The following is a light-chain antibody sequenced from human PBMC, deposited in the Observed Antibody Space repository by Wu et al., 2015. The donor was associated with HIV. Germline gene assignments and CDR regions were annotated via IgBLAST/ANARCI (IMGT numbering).Light chain of an antibody. Sequence: EIVLTQSPATLSLSPGERATLSCRASQSVSSYLAWYQQKPGQAPRLLIYDASNRATGIPARFSGSGSGTDFTLTISSLEPEDFAVYYCQQRSNWLRENSFGRGDQAGDQT. CDR3: QQRSNWLRENS. CDR1: QSVSSY. J-gene: IGKJ2*03. V-gene: IGKV3-11*01. CDR2: DAS.